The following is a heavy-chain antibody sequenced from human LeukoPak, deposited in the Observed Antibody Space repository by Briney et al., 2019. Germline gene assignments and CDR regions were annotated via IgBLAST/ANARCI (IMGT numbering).Heavy chain of an antibody. V-gene: IGHV4-38-2*02. J-gene: IGHJ5*02. CDR1: GYSISSGYY. CDR2: IYYSGST. D-gene: IGHD6-19*01. CDR3: ARAQYSSGWYSGDCWFDP. Sequence: RPSETLSLTCTVSGYSISSGYYWGWIRQPPGKGLEWIGYIYYSGSTNYNPSLKSRVTISVDTSKNQFSLKLSSVTAADTAVYYCARAQYSSGWYSGDCWFDPWGQGTLVTVSS.